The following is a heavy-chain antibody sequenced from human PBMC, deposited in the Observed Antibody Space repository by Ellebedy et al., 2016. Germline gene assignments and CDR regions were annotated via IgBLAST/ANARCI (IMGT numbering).Heavy chain of an antibody. CDR2: IYPGDSDT. V-gene: IGHV5-51*01. J-gene: IGHJ4*02. CDR3: ASPISSYALDY. CDR1: GYSFTSYW. Sequence: GESLKISXKGSGYSFTSYWLGWVRQMPGKGLEWMGIIYPGDSDTRYSPSFQGQVTISADKSISTAYLQWSSLKASDTAMYYCASPISSYALDYWGQGTLVTVSS. D-gene: IGHD2-2*01.